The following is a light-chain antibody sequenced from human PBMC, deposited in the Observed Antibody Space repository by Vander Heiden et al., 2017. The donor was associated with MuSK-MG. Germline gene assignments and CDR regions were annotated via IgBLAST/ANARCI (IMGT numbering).Light chain of an antibody. V-gene: IGKV1-27*01. CDR2: AAS. Sequence: DIQMTQSPSSLSASVGDRVTITCRASPGIANFLAWYQQRPGRAPTLLIYAASTLQSGVPSRFSGSRSGTDFTLTISSLQPEDVATYYCQKYNSAPYTFGQGTRLEIK. CDR1: PGIANF. J-gene: IGKJ5*01. CDR3: QKYNSAPYT.